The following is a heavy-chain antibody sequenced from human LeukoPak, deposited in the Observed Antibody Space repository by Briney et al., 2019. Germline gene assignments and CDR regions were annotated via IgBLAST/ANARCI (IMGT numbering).Heavy chain of an antibody. V-gene: IGHV1-18*01. D-gene: IGHD3-22*01. Sequence: ASVKVSCKASGYTFTSYGINWVRQAPGQGLEWMGWISAYNGNTNYAQKVQGRVTMTTDTSTSTAYMELRSLRSDDTAVYYCARGPYYYDSSGYYYIFWGLGTLVTVSS. CDR2: ISAYNGNT. J-gene: IGHJ4*02. CDR1: GYTFTSYG. CDR3: ARGPYYYDSSGYYYIF.